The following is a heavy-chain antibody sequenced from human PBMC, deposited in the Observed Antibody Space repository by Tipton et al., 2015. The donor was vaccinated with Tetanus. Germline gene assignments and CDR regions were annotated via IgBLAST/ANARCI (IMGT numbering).Heavy chain of an antibody. CDR2: ISGSSQTL. D-gene: IGHD3-10*01. V-gene: IGHV3-11*01. Sequence: LSLTCTVSGASISDKKYYWGWIRQAPGKGLEWVSYISGSSQTLYMAESVQGRMTASRDNAEKTLFLQMHNLRVEDTAVYYCGTLVRGVLLTRVIEHWGQGTLVTVSS. CDR3: GTLVRGVLLTRVIEH. J-gene: IGHJ4*02. CDR1: GASISDKKYY.